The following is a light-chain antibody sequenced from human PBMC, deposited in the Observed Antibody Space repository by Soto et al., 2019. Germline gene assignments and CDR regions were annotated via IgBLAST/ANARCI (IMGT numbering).Light chain of an antibody. Sequence: DIQMTQSPSTLSASLGDRVTITCRASQSISSWLAWYQQKPGKAPKLLIRKASTLESGVPSRFSGSASGTEFTLPISSLQPDDFATYYCQQYNRYRTFGQGTKVEI. V-gene: IGKV1-5*03. J-gene: IGKJ1*01. CDR1: QSISSW. CDR3: QQYNRYRT. CDR2: KAS.